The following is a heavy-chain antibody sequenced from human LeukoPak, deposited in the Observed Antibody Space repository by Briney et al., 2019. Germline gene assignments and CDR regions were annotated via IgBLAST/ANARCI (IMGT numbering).Heavy chain of an antibody. CDR1: GGSISSSSYY. V-gene: IGHV4-39*01. Sequence: SETLSLTCTVSGGSISSSSYYWGWIRQPPGKGLEWIGSIYYSGSTYYNPSLKSRVTISVDTSKNQFSLKLSSVTAADTAVYYCARRLLGLGDDYKFAYFDYWGQGTLVTVSS. D-gene: IGHD5-24*01. CDR2: IYYSGST. CDR3: ARRLLGLGDDYKFAYFDY. J-gene: IGHJ4*02.